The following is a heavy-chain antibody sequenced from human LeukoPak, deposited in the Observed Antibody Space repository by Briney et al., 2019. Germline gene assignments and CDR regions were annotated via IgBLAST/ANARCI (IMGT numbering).Heavy chain of an antibody. CDR2: ISAYSGNT. J-gene: IGHJ4*02. CDR1: GYTFTSYG. V-gene: IGHV1-18*01. CDR3: ARDGILGFPYYFDY. D-gene: IGHD1-26*01. Sequence: ASVKVSCKASGYTFTSYGISWVRQAPGQGLEWMGWISAYSGNTNYAQKLQGRVTMTTDTSTSTAYMGLRSLRSDDTAVYYCARDGILGFPYYFDYWGQGTLVTVSS.